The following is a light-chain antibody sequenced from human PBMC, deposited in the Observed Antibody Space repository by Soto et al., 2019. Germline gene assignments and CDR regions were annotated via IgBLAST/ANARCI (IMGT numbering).Light chain of an antibody. V-gene: IGLV4-69*01. J-gene: IGLJ7*01. Sequence: QLVLTQSPSASASLGASVKLTCTLSSGHGSYAIAWHQQQPEKGPRYLMKINMDGSHTKGDGIPDRFSGSSSGAERYLTISSLQSADEADYYCQTWGTGIAVFGGGTQLTVL. CDR1: SGHGSYA. CDR3: QTWGTGIAV. CDR2: INMDGSH.